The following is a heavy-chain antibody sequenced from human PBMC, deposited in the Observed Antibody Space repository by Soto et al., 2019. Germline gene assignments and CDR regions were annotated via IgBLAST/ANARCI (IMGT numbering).Heavy chain of an antibody. J-gene: IGHJ4*02. CDR3: VKDNVGVYCSGGSCYFDS. CDR1: GFSLDPYA. CDR2: ISWDSGVI. V-gene: IGHV3-9*01. D-gene: IGHD2-15*01. Sequence: EVHLVESGGGLAQPGRSLRLSCVASGFSLDPYAMHWVRQAPGKGLEWVSGISWDSGVIDYADSVRGRFTISRDNDKNSRYLQMTSLRAEDTALYYCVKDNVGVYCSGGSCYFDSWGQGSRVTVSS.